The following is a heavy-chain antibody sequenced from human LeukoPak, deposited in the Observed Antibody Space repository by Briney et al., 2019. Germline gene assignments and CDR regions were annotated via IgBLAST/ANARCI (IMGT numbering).Heavy chain of an antibody. CDR1: GFTFSSYW. V-gene: IGHV3-7*01. Sequence: PGGSLRLSCAASGFTFSSYWMSWVRQAPGKELEWVANIKQDGSEKYYVDSVKGRFTISRDNAKNSLYLQMNSLRAEDTAVYYCARVVPAASKYMDVWGKGTTVTVSS. CDR2: IKQDGSEK. CDR3: ARVVPAASKYMDV. J-gene: IGHJ6*03. D-gene: IGHD2-2*01.